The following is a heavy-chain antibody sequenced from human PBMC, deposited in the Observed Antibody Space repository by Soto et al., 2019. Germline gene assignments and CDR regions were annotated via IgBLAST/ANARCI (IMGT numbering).Heavy chain of an antibody. CDR2: IYYSGST. V-gene: IGHV4-61*01. D-gene: IGHD3-16*01. CDR3: ARGPGLVTNYYYYGMDV. CDR1: GGSVSSGSYY. Sequence: ETLSLTCTVSGGSVSSGSYYWSWIRQPPGKGLEWIGYIYYSGSTNYNPSLKSRVTISVDTSKNQFSLKLSSVTAADTAVYYCARGPGLVTNYYYYGMDVWGQGTTVTVSS. J-gene: IGHJ6*02.